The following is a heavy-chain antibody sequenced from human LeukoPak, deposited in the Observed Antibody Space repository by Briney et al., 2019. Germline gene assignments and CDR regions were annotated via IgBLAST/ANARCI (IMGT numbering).Heavy chain of an antibody. V-gene: IGHV4-61*02. CDR1: GGSISSGSYY. J-gene: IGHJ6*03. Sequence: PSETLSLTCTVSGGSISSGSYYWSWIRQPAGKGLEWIGRIYTSGSTNYNPSLKSRVTMSVDTSKNQFSLKLSSVTAADTAVYYCARETYYGSGSYSKKLGVIYYMDVWGKGTTVTISS. CDR2: IYTSGST. D-gene: IGHD3-10*01. CDR3: ARETYYGSGSYSKKLGVIYYMDV.